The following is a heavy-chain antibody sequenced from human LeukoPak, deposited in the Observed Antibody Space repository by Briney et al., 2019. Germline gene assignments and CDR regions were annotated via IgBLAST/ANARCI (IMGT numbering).Heavy chain of an antibody. J-gene: IGHJ4*02. CDR1: GFTFSGYA. D-gene: IGHD6-13*01. V-gene: IGHV3-64D*06. CDR3: VKSYSSSWYSFDY. Sequence: SGGSLRLSCSASGFTFSGYAMHWVRQAPGRGLEYVSVISSNGGNTYYADSVKGRFTISRDNSKNTLFLQMSSLRAEDTAVYYCVKSYSSSWYSFDYWGQGTLVTASS. CDR2: ISSNGGNT.